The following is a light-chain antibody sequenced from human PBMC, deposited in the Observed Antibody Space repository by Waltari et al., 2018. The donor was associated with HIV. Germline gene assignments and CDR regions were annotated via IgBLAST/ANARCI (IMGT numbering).Light chain of an antibody. Sequence: DIQMIQSPSTLSASVGDAVTINCRASHDIKTWLAWYQHKPRQAPKLLIYKASTLESGVSSRFSGGGSGTNFTLTIASLQVDDIATYYCQQYNTFSFTFGPGTTV. CDR1: HDIKTW. J-gene: IGKJ3*01. CDR3: QQYNTFSFT. V-gene: IGKV1-5*03. CDR2: KAS.